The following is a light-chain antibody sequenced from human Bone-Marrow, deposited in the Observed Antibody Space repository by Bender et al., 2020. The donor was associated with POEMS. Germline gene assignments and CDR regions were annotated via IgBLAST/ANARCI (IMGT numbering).Light chain of an antibody. CDR3: SSYSGSFYV. V-gene: IGLV2-8*01. J-gene: IGLJ1*01. Sequence: QSALTQPPSASGSPGQSVTISCTGTRSDVGGSNYVSWYQQYPGKAPKLMIYEFSKRPSGVSNRFSASKSGNTASLAVSGLQAEDEAEYYCSSYSGSFYVFGTGTKVTVL. CDR1: RSDVGGSNY. CDR2: EFS.